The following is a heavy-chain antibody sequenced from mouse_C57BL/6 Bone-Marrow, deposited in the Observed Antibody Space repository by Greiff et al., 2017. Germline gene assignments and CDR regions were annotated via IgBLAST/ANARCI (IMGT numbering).Heavy chain of an antibody. CDR2: IDPENGDP. D-gene: IGHD2-3*01. J-gene: IGHJ4*01. Sequence: EVQLQQSGAELVRPGASVKLSCTASGFNIKDDYMHWVKQRPEQGLEWIGWIDPENGDPEYASKFQGKATITADTSSNTAYRQLSSLTSEDTAVYYCTFDGPYYAMDYWGQGTSVTVSS. V-gene: IGHV14-4*01. CDR3: TFDGPYYAMDY. CDR1: GFNIKDDY.